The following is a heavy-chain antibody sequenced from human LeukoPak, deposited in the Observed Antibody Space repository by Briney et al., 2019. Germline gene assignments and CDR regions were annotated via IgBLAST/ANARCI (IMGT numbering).Heavy chain of an antibody. J-gene: IGHJ4*02. V-gene: IGHV4-39*07. CDR1: GGSISSSSYY. Sequence: SETLSLTCTVSGGSISSSSYYWGWIRQPPGKGLEWIGSIYYSGSTYYNPSLKSRVTISVDASKNQFSLKLSSVTAADTAVYYCARVFSSGYYPFDYWGQGTLVTVSS. CDR2: IYYSGST. D-gene: IGHD3-22*01. CDR3: ARVFSSGYYPFDY.